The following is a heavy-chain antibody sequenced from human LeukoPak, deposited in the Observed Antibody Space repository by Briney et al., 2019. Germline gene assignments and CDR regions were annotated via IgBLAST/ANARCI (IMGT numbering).Heavy chain of an antibody. CDR1: GYTFTGYY. J-gene: IGHJ3*02. V-gene: IGHV1-2*06. CDR2: INPNSGGT. D-gene: IGHD3-9*01. Sequence: ASVKVSCKASGYTFTGYYMHWVRQAPGQGLEWMERINPNSGGTNYAQKFQGRVTMTRDTSISTAYMELSRLRSDDTAVYYCARGLKEEEYFDWFSRVAFDIWGQGTMVTVSS. CDR3: ARGLKEEEYFDWFSRVAFDI.